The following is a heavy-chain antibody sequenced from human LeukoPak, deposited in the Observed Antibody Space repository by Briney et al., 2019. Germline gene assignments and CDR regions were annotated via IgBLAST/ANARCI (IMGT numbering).Heavy chain of an antibody. CDR3: ARNHDFWSGYFSV. V-gene: IGHV4-4*09. CDR2: IYTSGST. Sequence: SETLSLTCTVSGGSISSYYWSWIRQPPGKGLEWIGYIYTSGSTNYNPSLKSRVTISVDTSKNQFSLKLSSVTAADTAVYYCARNHDFWSGYFSVWGKGTTVSVSS. J-gene: IGHJ6*04. CDR1: GGSISSYY. D-gene: IGHD3-3*01.